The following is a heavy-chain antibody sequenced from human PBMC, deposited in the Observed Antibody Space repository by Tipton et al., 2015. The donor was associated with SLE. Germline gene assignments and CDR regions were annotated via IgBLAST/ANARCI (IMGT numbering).Heavy chain of an antibody. Sequence: GSLRLSCAASGFTFSSYGMHWVRQAPGKGLEWVAFIRYDGSNKYYADSVKGRFTISRDNPKNTLYLQMNSLRAEDTAVYYCAKDRARYYYGSGSYLGYWGQGTLVTVSS. CDR3: AKDRARYYYGSGSYLGY. CDR2: IRYDGSNK. CDR1: GFTFSSYG. J-gene: IGHJ4*02. V-gene: IGHV3-30*02. D-gene: IGHD3-10*01.